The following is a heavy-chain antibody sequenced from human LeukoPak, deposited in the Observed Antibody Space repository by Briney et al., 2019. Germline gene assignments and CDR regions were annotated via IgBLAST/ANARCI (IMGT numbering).Heavy chain of an antibody. CDR1: GYTFTGYY. V-gene: IGHV1-2*02. D-gene: IGHD4-17*01. Sequence: GASVKVSCKASGYTFTGYYMHWVRQAPGQGLEWMGWINPNSGGTNYARKFQGRVTMTRDTSISTAYMELRSLTSDDTALYYCARAGAAVTMFFDFWGQGTLVTVSS. CDR3: ARAGAAVTMFFDF. CDR2: INPNSGGT. J-gene: IGHJ4*02.